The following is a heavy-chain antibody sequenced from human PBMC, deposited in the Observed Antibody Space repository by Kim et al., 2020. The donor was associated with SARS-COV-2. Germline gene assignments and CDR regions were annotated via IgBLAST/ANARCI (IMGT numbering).Heavy chain of an antibody. CDR3: AKNEREYSGHEVFYFDY. D-gene: IGHD5-12*01. V-gene: IGHV3-23*01. CDR2: ISGSGGIT. CDR1: GFTFSSYA. Sequence: GGSLRLSCAASGFTFSSYAMSWVRQAPGKGLEWVSAISGSGGITYYADSVKGWFTISRDNSKNTLYLQMNSLRAEDTALYYCAKNEREYSGHEVFYFDYWGQGTLVTVSS. J-gene: IGHJ4*02.